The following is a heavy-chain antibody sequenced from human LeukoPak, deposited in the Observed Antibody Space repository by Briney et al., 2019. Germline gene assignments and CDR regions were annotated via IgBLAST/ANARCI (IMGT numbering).Heavy chain of an antibody. D-gene: IGHD3-10*01. CDR2: ISSSGSTI. Sequence: GGSLRLSCAASGFTFSDYNMSWLRQAPGKGLEWVSYISSSGSTIYYADSVKGRFTIYRDNAKNSPYLQMNSLRAEDTAVYYCARSPSTDYYGSGSGYYGMDVWGQGTTVTVSS. CDR1: GFTFSDYN. CDR3: ARSPSTDYYGSGSGYYGMDV. V-gene: IGHV3-11*01. J-gene: IGHJ6*02.